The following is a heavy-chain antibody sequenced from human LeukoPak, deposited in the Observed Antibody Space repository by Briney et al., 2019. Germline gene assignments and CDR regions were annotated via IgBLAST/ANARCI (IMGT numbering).Heavy chain of an antibody. CDR2: IYYSGST. CDR1: GGSISSGGYY. Sequence: SETLSLTCNVSGGSISSGGYYWSWIRQHPGKGLEWIGYIYYSGSTYYNPSLKSRVTISVDTSKNQFSLKLSSVTAADTAVYYCARDMGGDYDIQDAFDIWGQGTMVTVSS. J-gene: IGHJ3*02. D-gene: IGHD4-17*01. V-gene: IGHV4-31*03. CDR3: ARDMGGDYDIQDAFDI.